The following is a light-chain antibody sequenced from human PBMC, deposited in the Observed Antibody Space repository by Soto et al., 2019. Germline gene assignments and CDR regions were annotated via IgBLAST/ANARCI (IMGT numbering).Light chain of an antibody. CDR3: QSYDSSLSVGV. Sequence: QSVLSQPPSVSVAPGQRVTISCTGSSSNIWAGYDVHWYQHLPGSAPKLFIYGNTNRPSGVPDRFSGSKSGTSSCLAITGLQAEDEAYYYCQSYDSSLSVGVFGGGTTLTVL. J-gene: IGLJ3*02. V-gene: IGLV1-40*01. CDR2: GNT. CDR1: SSNIWAGYD.